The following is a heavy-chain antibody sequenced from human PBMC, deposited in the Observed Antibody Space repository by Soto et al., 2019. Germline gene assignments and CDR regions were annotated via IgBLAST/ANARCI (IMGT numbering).Heavy chain of an antibody. CDR3: ARDLIPMDI. D-gene: IGHD2-21*01. J-gene: IGHJ3*02. Sequence: QVQLVQSGAEVKKPGASVKVSCKASGYTFTSYAISWVRQAPGQGLEWMGWISAYNGNTNYAQKLQGRVTITTDTSTSSAYMVLRSPRSDDTAVYYCARDLIPMDIWGQGTMVTVSS. CDR2: ISAYNGNT. V-gene: IGHV1-18*01. CDR1: GYTFTSYA.